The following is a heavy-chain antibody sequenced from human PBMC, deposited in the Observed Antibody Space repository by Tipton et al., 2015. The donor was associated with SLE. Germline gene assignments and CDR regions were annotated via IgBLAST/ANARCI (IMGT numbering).Heavy chain of an antibody. D-gene: IGHD4-17*01. CDR3: ARGLGTVTTRAFDI. Sequence: TLSTCAVYGGSFSSCYWSWIRQPPGKGLEWIGEINQSGSTNHNPSLKSRVTISLDTSKNQFSLKLNSVTAADTAVYYCARGLGTVTTRAFDIWGQGTMVTVSS. J-gene: IGHJ3*02. CDR1: GGSFSSCY. V-gene: IGHV4-34*01. CDR2: INQSGST.